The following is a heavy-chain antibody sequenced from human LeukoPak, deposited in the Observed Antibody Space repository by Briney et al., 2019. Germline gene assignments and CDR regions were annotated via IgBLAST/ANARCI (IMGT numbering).Heavy chain of an antibody. CDR1: GFTFSSYA. Sequence: GGSLRLSCAASGFTFSSYAMHWVRQAPGKGLEWVAVISYDGSNKYYADSVKGRFTISRDKSKNTLYLQMNSLRAEDTAVYYCAKDTRPLWWGQGTLVTVSS. V-gene: IGHV3-30-3*01. D-gene: IGHD2-2*01. CDR3: AKDTRPLW. J-gene: IGHJ4*02. CDR2: ISYDGSNK.